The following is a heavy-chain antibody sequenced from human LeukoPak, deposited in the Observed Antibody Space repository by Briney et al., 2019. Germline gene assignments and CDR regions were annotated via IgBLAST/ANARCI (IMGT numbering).Heavy chain of an antibody. CDR2: LNPNSGDT. CDR1: GYTFTGFY. J-gene: IGHJ4*02. CDR3: AIISPADKN. Sequence: ASVKVSCKASGYTFTGFYMHWVRQAPGRGLEWMGWLNPNSGDTHYAQTFRGRLTMTGDTSISTAYMELSTLRSDDTAVYYCAIISPADKNWGQGTLVTVSS. D-gene: IGHD2-2*01. V-gene: IGHV1-2*02.